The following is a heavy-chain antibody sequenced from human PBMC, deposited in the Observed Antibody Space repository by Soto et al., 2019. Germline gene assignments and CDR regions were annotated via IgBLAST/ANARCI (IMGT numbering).Heavy chain of an antibody. CDR1: GGSFSGYS. Sequence: QVQLQQWGAGLLKSSETLSLTCAVYGGSFSGYSWTWIRRAPGKGLEWIGEINHSGGTNYNSSLKSRVIISVDTSKNQFSLILYSVTAADTAVYYCARDRQYYQFWSCYQNEGPYGMDVWGQGTTVTVSS. V-gene: IGHV4-34*02. J-gene: IGHJ6*02. CDR2: INHSGGT. CDR3: ARDRQYYQFWSCYQNEGPYGMDV. D-gene: IGHD3-3*02.